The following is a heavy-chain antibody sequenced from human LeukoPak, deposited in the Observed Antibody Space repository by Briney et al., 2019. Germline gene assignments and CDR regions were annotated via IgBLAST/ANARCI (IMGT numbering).Heavy chain of an antibody. CDR2: VSGSGSST. CDR1: GFPFSSYA. J-gene: IGHJ4*02. CDR3: AKGGGSSWFDC. Sequence: GGSLRLSCAASGFPFSSYAMNWVRQAPGKGLEWVSTVSGSGSSTNHADSVKGRFTISRDNSKNTLYLQMNSLRAEDTAVYYCAKGGGSSWFDCWGQGTLVTVSS. D-gene: IGHD6-13*01. V-gene: IGHV3-23*01.